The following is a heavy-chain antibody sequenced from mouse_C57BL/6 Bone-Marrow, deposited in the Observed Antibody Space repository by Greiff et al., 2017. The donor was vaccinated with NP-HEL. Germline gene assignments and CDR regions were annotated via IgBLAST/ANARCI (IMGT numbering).Heavy chain of an antibody. CDR1: GFSLTSYG. D-gene: IGHD4-1*01. Sequence: VHLVESGPGLVAPSPSLSITCTVSGFSLTSYGVSWVRQPPGKGLEWLGVIWGDGSTNYHSALISRLSISKDNSKCPVFLKLNSLQTDDTATDYCAKHHWDKGYYAMDYWGQGTSVTVSS. CDR3: AKHHWDKGYYAMDY. V-gene: IGHV2-3*01. CDR2: IWGDGST. J-gene: IGHJ4*01.